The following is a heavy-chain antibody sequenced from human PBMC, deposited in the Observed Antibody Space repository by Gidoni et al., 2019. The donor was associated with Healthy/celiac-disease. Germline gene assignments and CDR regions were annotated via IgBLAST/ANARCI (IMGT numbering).Heavy chain of an antibody. CDR3: AKDSCSSTSCYLDY. V-gene: IGHV3-30*18. D-gene: IGHD2-2*01. CDR1: GFTSSSYC. CDR2: IAYDGSNK. J-gene: IGHJ4*02. Sequence: QVQLVEPGGGVVQPGRFLRLSWSASGFTSSSYCMHWVRQAPGKGLECVSVIAYDGSNKYYANSVKGRFTNYRDKSKNTLYLQMNSLRSEDTAVDYCAKDSCSSTSCYLDYWGQGTLVTVSS.